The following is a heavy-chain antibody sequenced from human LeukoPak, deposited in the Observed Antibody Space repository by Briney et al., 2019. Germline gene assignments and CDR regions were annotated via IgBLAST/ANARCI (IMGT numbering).Heavy chain of an antibody. D-gene: IGHD2-15*01. CDR3: AKRADCSGGSCYFDY. CDR2: ISGSDDST. V-gene: IGHV3-23*01. J-gene: IGHJ4*02. CDR1: GFIFSNYA. Sequence: VGSLRLSCAASGFIFSNYAMSWVRQAPGKGLEWVSTISGSDDSTYYADSVKGRFTISRDNSKNTLYLQMNSLRAEDTAVYYCAKRADCSGGSCYFDYWGQGTLVTVSS.